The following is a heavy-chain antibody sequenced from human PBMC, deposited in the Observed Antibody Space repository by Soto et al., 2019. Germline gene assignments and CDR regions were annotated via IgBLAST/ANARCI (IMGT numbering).Heavy chain of an antibody. Sequence: GGSLRLSCAASGFTFSSYGMHWVRQAPGKGLEWVAVIWYDGSNKYYADSVKGRFTISRDNSKNTLYLQMNSLRAEDTAVYYCARDAKEPAHPPGIDFWGQGNLVTFSS. D-gene: IGHD2-2*01. V-gene: IGHV3-33*01. CDR1: GFTFSSYG. CDR3: ARDAKEPAHPPGIDF. CDR2: IWYDGSNK. J-gene: IGHJ4*02.